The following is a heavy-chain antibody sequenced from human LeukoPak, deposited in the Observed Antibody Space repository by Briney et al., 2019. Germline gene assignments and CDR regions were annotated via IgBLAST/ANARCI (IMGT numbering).Heavy chain of an antibody. D-gene: IGHD1-1*01. Sequence: SETLSLTCTVSGYSISSGYYWGWIRQPPGKGLEWIGSIYHSGSTYYNPSLKSRVTISVDTSKNQFSLKLSSVTAADTAVYYCAREMWNGGDFDYWGQGTLVTVSS. CDR2: IYHSGST. CDR3: AREMWNGGDFDY. J-gene: IGHJ4*02. V-gene: IGHV4-38-2*02. CDR1: GYSISSGYY.